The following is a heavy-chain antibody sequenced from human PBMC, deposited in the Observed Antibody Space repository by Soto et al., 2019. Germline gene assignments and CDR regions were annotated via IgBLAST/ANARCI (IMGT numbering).Heavy chain of an antibody. CDR2: ISYDGSNK. CDR1: GFTFSSYG. V-gene: IGHV3-30*18. D-gene: IGHD5-18*01. CDR3: AKDLGYTMPGYYGMDV. J-gene: IGHJ6*02. Sequence: VQLVESGGGVVQPGRSLRLSCAASGFTFSSYGMHWVRQAPGKGLEWVAVISYDGSNKYYADSVKGRFTISRDNSKNTLYLQMNSLRAEDTAVYYCAKDLGYTMPGYYGMDVWGQGTTVTVSS.